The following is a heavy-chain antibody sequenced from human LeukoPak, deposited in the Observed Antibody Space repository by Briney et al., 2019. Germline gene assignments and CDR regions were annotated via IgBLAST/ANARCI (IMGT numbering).Heavy chain of an antibody. CDR1: GGSFSGYY. CDR3: ARALFWSGQFMDY. CDR2: INHSGST. D-gene: IGHD3-3*01. V-gene: IGHV4-34*01. J-gene: IGHJ4*02. Sequence: PSETLSLTCAVYGGSFSGYYWSWIRQPPGKGLEWVGEINHSGSTNYNPSLKSRVTISVDTSKNQFSLKLSSVTAADTAVYYCARALFWSGQFMDYWGQGTLVTVSS.